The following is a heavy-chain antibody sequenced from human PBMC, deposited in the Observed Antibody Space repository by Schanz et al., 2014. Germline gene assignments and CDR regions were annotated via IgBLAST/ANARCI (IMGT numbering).Heavy chain of an antibody. CDR3: SKGEKGAYPPPRHDAFDV. V-gene: IGHV3-23*01. J-gene: IGHJ3*01. CDR1: GFTFSSYA. CDR2: ISPNGVTI. Sequence: EVQLLESGGGLVQPGGSLRLSCSASGFTFSSYAMSWVRQAPGKGLEWVAHISPNGVTIYYADSVKGRFTISRDNSNTSVFQEDKRLRPETAAVFSGSKGEKGAYPPPRHDAFDVWGQGTVVTVSS. D-gene: IGHD2-21*01.